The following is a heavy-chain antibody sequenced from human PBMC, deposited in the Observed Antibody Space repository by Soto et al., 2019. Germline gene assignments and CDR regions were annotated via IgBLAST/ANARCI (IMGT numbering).Heavy chain of an antibody. CDR3: ATFQWVVGRFHY. J-gene: IGHJ4*02. D-gene: IGHD6-19*01. V-gene: IGHV3-15*01. Sequence: EVQLVESGGGSVKPGESLRLSCAASGFAFPNAWMSWVRQAPGKGLEWLGRIKTNSEGGTTDYAAPVQGRFTISRDDSKSTLYLQMHSLKTEDTAVYYCATFQWVVGRFHYWGQGTLVTVSP. CDR2: IKTNSEGGTT. CDR1: GFAFPNAW.